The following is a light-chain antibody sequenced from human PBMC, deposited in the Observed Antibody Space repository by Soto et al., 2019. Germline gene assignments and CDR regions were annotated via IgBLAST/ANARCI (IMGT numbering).Light chain of an antibody. Sequence: QSALTQPASVSGSPGQSITISCTGTSSDVGGYNYVSWYQQHPGKAPKLMIYDVSNRPSGVSNRFSGSKSGNTASLTISGLQDEDEADYYCSSDTSSSVVFGGGTKLTVL. J-gene: IGLJ2*01. CDR1: SSDVGGYNY. CDR3: SSDTSSSVV. V-gene: IGLV2-14*01. CDR2: DVS.